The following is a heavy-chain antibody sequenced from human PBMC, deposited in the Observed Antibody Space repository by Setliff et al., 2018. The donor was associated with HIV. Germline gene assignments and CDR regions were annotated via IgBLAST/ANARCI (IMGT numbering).Heavy chain of an antibody. CDR1: GGSINNYY. J-gene: IGHJ4*02. D-gene: IGHD3-3*01. CDR3: ARHANYDFWSGYWGYYFDY. CDR2: VYTSGST. V-gene: IGHV4-4*09. Sequence: PSETLSLTCTVSGGSINNYYWSWIRQPPGKGLEWIGYVYTSGSTNYNPSLKSRVTISVDTSKKQVSLKLSSVTAADTAVYYCARHANYDFWSGYWGYYFDYWGQGTLVTVSS.